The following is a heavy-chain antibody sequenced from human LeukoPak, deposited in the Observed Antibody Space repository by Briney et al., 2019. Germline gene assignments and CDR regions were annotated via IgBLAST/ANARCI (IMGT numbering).Heavy chain of an antibody. CDR2: VSSASGFI. Sequence: PGGSLRLSCTASEFTFNRYSINWVRKAPGRGLEWVSSVSSASGFIYYADSVKGRLTISRDNAKNSVYLQMNSLRAEDTAIYYCARPGGYDWVGYYNYHYGMDVWGQGTTVTVSS. V-gene: IGHV3-21*01. CDR3: ARPGGYDWVGYYNYHYGMDV. D-gene: IGHD5-12*01. CDR1: EFTFNRYS. J-gene: IGHJ6*02.